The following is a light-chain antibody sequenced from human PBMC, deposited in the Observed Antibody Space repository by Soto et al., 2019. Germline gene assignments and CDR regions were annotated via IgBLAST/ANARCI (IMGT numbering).Light chain of an antibody. CDR2: GAF. Sequence: EIVMTQSPVTLSVSPGERATLSCRASQSVSSNLAWYQQKPGQAPSLLIYGAFTRAPGFPARFSGSGSGTDFTLTISSLQSEDFAVYYCQQYNNWPWTFGQGTKVDIK. V-gene: IGKV3-15*01. CDR1: QSVSSN. CDR3: QQYNNWPWT. J-gene: IGKJ1*01.